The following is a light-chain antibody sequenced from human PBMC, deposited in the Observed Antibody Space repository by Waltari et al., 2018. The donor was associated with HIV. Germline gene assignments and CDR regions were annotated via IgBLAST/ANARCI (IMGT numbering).Light chain of an antibody. CDR1: NSPAVSSHY. J-gene: IGLJ1*01. CDR2: DVS. CDR3: CSYAGSIPFV. V-gene: IGLV2-11*01. Sequence: ALTQPRSVSGSLAQSVTIPCTGTNSPAVSSHYLPWFQQHPGKAPKLSIYDVSKRPSGVPDRVSGSKSGNTASLTISGLQAEDEADYYCCSYAGSIPFVFGSGTKLTVL.